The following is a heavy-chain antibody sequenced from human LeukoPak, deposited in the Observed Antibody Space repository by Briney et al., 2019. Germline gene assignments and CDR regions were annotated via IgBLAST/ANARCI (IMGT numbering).Heavy chain of an antibody. D-gene: IGHD3-22*01. CDR2: IYISGNT. CDR1: GVSIRSYY. CDR3: ARTMSFSTQYYFDY. J-gene: IGHJ4*02. V-gene: IGHV4-4*07. Sequence: PSETLSLTCNVSGVSIRSYYWSWIRQPAGGGLEWIGRIYISGNTNYNPSPKSRVTMSLDTSKNQFSLNLNSVTAADTAVYYCARTMSFSTQYYFDYWGQGTLVTVSS.